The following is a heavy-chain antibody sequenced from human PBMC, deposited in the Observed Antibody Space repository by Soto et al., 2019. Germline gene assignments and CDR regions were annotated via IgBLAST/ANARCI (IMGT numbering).Heavy chain of an antibody. V-gene: IGHV3-21*01. Sequence: GGSLRLSCAASGFTFSSYSMNWVRQAPGKGLEWVSSISSSSSYIYYADSVKGRLTISSDNAKNSLYLQMNSLRAEDTAVYYCASHYVYDAFAIWGQGTMVTVSS. CDR3: ASHYVYDAFAI. CDR2: ISSSSSYI. J-gene: IGHJ3*02. CDR1: GFTFSSYS. D-gene: IGHD3-16*01.